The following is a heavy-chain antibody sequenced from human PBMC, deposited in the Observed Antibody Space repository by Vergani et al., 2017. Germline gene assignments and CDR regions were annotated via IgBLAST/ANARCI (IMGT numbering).Heavy chain of an antibody. J-gene: IGHJ4*02. CDR2: IYPADSDT. V-gene: IGHV5-51*01. CDR3: ARHATYTDS. CDR1: EYSFGNYW. Sequence: EVALVQSGPEMRKPGESLKISCKGSEYSFGNYWIGWVRQMPGKGLEWMGIIYPADSDTRYSPSFQGQVTISADKSISTPFLQWDSLKASDTALYYCARHATYTDSWGQGTLVTVSS.